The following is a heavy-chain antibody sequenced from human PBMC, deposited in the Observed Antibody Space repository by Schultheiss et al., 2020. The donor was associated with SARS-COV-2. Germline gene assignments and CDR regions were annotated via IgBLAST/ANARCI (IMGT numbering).Heavy chain of an antibody. Sequence: GGSLRLSCAASRLTFSNYGVHWVRQASGKGLEWVAVISYDGNHEFYADSVKGRFTITRDNSKNTVYLQMNSLRPEDTAVYYCTKEFAVGINSFSFFDYWGQGTLVTVSS. CDR1: RLTFSNYG. V-gene: IGHV3-30*18. CDR3: TKEFAVGINSFSFFDY. D-gene: IGHD4-23*01. J-gene: IGHJ4*02. CDR2: ISYDGNHE.